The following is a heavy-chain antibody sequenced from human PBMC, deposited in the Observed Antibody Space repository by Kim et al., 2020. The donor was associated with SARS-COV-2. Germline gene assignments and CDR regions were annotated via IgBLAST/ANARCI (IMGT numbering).Heavy chain of an antibody. V-gene: IGHV1-46*01. CDR2: INPSGGST. D-gene: IGHD1-1*01. CDR3: ARERAPTTNYYYYYGMDV. Sequence: ASVKVSCKASGYTFTSYYMHWVRQAPGQGLEWMGIINPSGGSTSYAQKFQGRVTMTRDTSTSTVYMELSSLRSEDTAVYYCARERAPTTNYYYYYGMDVWGQGTTVTVSS. CDR1: GYTFTSYY. J-gene: IGHJ6*02.